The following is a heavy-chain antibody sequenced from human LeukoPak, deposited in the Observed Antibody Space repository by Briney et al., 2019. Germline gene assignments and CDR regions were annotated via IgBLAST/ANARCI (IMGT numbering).Heavy chain of an antibody. D-gene: IGHD1-1*01. CDR3: ARDKRHYGRYDY. CDR1: GYTFTSYY. V-gene: IGHV1-46*01. J-gene: IGHJ4*02. CDR2: INPSGGST. Sequence: ASVKVSCKASGYTFTSYYMHWVRQAPGQGLEWMGIINPSGGSTSYAQKFQGRVTMTRDMSTSTAYMELSSLRSEDTAVYYCARDKRHYGRYDYWGQGTLVTVSS.